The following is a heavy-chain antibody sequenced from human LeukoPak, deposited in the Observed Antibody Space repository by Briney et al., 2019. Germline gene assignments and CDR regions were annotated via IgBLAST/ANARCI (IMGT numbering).Heavy chain of an antibody. CDR1: GGSISSGGYY. CDR2: IYHSGST. Sequence: SETLSLTCTVSGGSISSGGYYWSWIRQPPGKGLEWIGYIYHSGSTYYNPSLKSRVTISVDRSKNQFSLKLSSVTAADTAVYYCAKGVVEYSSSSGYFQHWGQGTLVTVSS. CDR3: AKGVVEYSSSSGYFQH. V-gene: IGHV4-30-2*01. J-gene: IGHJ1*01. D-gene: IGHD6-6*01.